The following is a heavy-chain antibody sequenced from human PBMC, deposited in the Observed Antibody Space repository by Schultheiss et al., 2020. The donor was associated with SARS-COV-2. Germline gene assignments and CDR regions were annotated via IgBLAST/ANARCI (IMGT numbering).Heavy chain of an antibody. Sequence: SETLSLTCAVSGYSISSGYYWGWIRQPPGKGLEWIGSIYHSGSTYYNPSLKSRVTISVDTSKNQFSLKLSSVSAADTAVYYCARDLFNGYYDSSGYYYVTYWYFDLWGRGTLVTVSS. CDR1: GYSISSGYY. V-gene: IGHV4-38-2*02. CDR3: ARDLFNGYYDSSGYYYVTYWYFDL. D-gene: IGHD3-22*01. J-gene: IGHJ2*01. CDR2: IYHSGST.